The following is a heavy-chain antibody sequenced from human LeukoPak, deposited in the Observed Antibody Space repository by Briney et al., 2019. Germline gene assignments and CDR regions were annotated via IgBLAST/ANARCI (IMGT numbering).Heavy chain of an antibody. CDR2: ISSSGSTI. D-gene: IGHD2-15*01. Sequence: GGSLRLSCAASGFTFSDYYMSWIRQAPGKGLEWVSYISSSGSTIYYADSVKGRFTISRDNAKNSLCLQMNSLRAEDTAVYYCARLVVVVAATGDYDAFDIWGQGTMVTVSS. J-gene: IGHJ3*02. CDR1: GFTFSDYY. CDR3: ARLVVVVAATGDYDAFDI. V-gene: IGHV3-11*01.